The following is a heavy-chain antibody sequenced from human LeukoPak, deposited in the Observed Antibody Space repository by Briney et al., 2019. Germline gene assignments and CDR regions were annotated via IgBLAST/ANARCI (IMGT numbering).Heavy chain of an antibody. V-gene: IGHV3-7*03. Sequence: GRSLRLSCAASGFTFTSYAMYWVRQAPGKGLEWVANIRQDGDTKYYVDSVKGRFTISRDNAMNSLYLQMNSLRAEDTAIYYCARSLPYGTTWYGRSDFWGQGTLVTVSS. CDR3: ARSLPYGTTWYGRSDF. CDR2: IRQDGDTK. J-gene: IGHJ4*02. D-gene: IGHD6-13*01. CDR1: GFTFTSYA.